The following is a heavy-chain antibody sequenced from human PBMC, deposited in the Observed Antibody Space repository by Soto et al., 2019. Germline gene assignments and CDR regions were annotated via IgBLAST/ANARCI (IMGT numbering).Heavy chain of an antibody. CDR2: VPPSGDT. Sequence: GAPAKVSCKEWGYKFTTYFICWVRQATGQGLEWMGVVPPSGDTGYAQKFRGGGTMTIDTSTTTAYMELRNLTSEDTAVYFSVRGYCTTSPCAGDFPFRGQGTPVTGS. CDR1: GYKFTTYF. J-gene: IGHJ1*01. CDR3: VRGYCTTSPCAGDFPF. V-gene: IGHV1-46*01. D-gene: IGHD2-15*01.